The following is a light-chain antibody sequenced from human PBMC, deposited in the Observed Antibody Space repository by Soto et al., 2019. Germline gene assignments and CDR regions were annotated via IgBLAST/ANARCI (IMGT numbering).Light chain of an antibody. CDR3: SSFSSAIAFV. CDR1: SSDIGAYNY. Sequence: QSALTQPASVSASPGQSITISCTGTSSDIGAYNYISWYQQHPGKAPKLMIYEVTNRPSGISNRFSGSRSGNTASLGISGLQAEDEADYYCSSFSSAIAFVFGTGTKVTVL. J-gene: IGLJ1*01. CDR2: EVT. V-gene: IGLV2-14*01.